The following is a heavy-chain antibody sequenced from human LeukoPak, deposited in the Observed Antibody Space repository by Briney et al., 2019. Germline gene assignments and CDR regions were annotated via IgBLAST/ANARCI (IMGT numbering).Heavy chain of an antibody. D-gene: IGHD3-22*01. Sequence: SETLSLTCAVYGGSFSGYYWSWIRQPPGKGLEWIGEINHSGSTNYNPSLKSRVTISVDTSKNQVSLKLSSVTAADTAVYYCARGRRSSGYYYGGQENWFDPWGQGTLVTVSS. CDR1: GGSFSGYY. CDR2: INHSGST. CDR3: ARGRRSSGYYYGGQENWFDP. J-gene: IGHJ5*02. V-gene: IGHV4-34*01.